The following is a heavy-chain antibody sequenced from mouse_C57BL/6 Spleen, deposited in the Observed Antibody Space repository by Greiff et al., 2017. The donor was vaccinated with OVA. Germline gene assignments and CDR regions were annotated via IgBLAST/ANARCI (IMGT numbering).Heavy chain of an antibody. D-gene: IGHD1-1*01. V-gene: IGHV3-6*01. CDR3: ARITTVVGGYWYFDV. CDR1: GYSITSGYY. J-gene: IGHJ1*03. Sequence: ESGPGLVKPSQSLSLTCSVTGYSITSGYYWNWLRQFPGNKLEWMGYISYDGSNNYNPSLKNRISITRDTSKNQFFLKLNSVTTEDTATYYCARITTVVGGYWYFDVWGTGTTVTVSS. CDR2: ISYDGSN.